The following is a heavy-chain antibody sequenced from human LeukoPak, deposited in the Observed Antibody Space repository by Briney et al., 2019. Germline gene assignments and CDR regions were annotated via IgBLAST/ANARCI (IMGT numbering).Heavy chain of an antibody. Sequence: GGSLRLSCAASGFSFSDYWMSWVRQAPGKGLEWVADIKQDGSEKYYVDSVKGRFTISRDNAKNSLYLQMNSLRAEDTAVYYCARDSRFWSGYYRDFYYYMDVWGKGTTVTVSS. CDR1: GFSFSDYW. V-gene: IGHV3-7*01. CDR3: ARDSRFWSGYYRDFYYYMDV. J-gene: IGHJ6*03. CDR2: IKQDGSEK. D-gene: IGHD3-3*01.